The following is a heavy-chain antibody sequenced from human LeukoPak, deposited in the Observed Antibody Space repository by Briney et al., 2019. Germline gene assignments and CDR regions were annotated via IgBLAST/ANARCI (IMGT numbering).Heavy chain of an antibody. V-gene: IGHV3-11*04. CDR3: AREAIKDY. J-gene: IGHJ4*02. Sequence: GGSLRLSCAASGFTFSDYYMSWIRQAPGKGLEWVSYISSGSGTIYYADSVKGRFTIARDDAKNSLYLQMSSLRDEDTAVYYCAREAIKDYWGQGTLVTVSS. CDR2: ISSGSGTI. CDR1: GFTFSDYY.